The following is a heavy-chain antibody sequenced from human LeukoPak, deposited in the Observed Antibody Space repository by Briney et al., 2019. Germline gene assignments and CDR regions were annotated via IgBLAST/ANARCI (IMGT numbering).Heavy chain of an antibody. Sequence: GASVKVSCKASGYTFTGYYIHWVRQAPGQGLEWMGWINPNTGGTNYAQKFQGRVTMTRDTSISTAYMELSRLRSDGTAVYYCARDGVRYFDWLSYFDYWGQGTLVTVSS. V-gene: IGHV1-2*02. CDR2: INPNTGGT. J-gene: IGHJ4*02. CDR1: GYTFTGYY. CDR3: ARDGVRYFDWLSYFDY. D-gene: IGHD3-9*01.